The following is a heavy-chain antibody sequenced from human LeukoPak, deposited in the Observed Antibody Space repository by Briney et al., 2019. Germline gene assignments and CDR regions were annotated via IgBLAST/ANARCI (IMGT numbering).Heavy chain of an antibody. CDR3: ARLTAGVTSPPY. D-gene: IGHD1-14*01. CDR1: GFTFSSYW. CDR2: INTDGSSA. J-gene: IGHJ4*02. Sequence: GGSLRLSCAASGFTFSSYWMHWVRQAPGKGLVWVSRINTDGSSASYADSVKGRFTISRDSAKNTLYLQMNSLRAEDTAVYYCARLTAGVTSPPYWGQGTLVTVSS. V-gene: IGHV3-74*01.